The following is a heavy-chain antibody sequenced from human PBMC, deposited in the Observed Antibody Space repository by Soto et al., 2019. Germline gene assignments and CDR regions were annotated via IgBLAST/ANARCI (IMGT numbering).Heavy chain of an antibody. D-gene: IGHD6-13*01. V-gene: IGHV3-30*04. J-gene: IGHJ4*02. CDR2: ISYDGSNK. Sequence: QVQLVESGGGVVQPGRSLRLSCAASGFTFSSYAMHWVRQAPGKGLEWVAVISYDGSNKYYGDSVKGRFTISRDNSKNTLYLQMNSLRAEDTAVYYCARDRIYSSIWYDYWGQGTLVTVSS. CDR3: ARDRIYSSIWYDY. CDR1: GFTFSSYA.